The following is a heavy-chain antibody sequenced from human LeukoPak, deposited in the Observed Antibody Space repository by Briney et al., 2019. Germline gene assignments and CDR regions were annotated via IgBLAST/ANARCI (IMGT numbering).Heavy chain of an antibody. CDR3: ARIIAASQDVFDI. D-gene: IGHD6-6*01. Sequence: PSETLSLTCTVSGGSVSDCYWSWIRQSPGKGLEWIGYIYYTGTSYNPSLKSRVTISADTSKNQFSLNLSSVTAADTAVYYCARIIAASQDVFDIWGQGTMITVSS. CDR2: IYYTGT. J-gene: IGHJ3*02. V-gene: IGHV4-59*02. CDR1: GGSVSDCY.